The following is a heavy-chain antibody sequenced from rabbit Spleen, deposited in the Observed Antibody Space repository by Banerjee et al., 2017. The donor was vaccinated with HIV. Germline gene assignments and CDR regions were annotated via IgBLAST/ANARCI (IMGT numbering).Heavy chain of an antibody. CDR1: GFSFSSSDY. Sequence: QSLEESGGDLVKPGASLTLTCTASGFSFSSSDYMCWVRQAPGKGLEWIACIDAGSSGSTYYASWAKGRFTISKTSSTTVTLRMTSLTAADRAAYFCARDLVGVIGWNFYLWGQGTLVTVS. J-gene: IGHJ6*01. D-gene: IGHD1-1*01. V-gene: IGHV1S40*01. CDR3: ARDLVGVIGWNFYL. CDR2: IDAGSSGST.